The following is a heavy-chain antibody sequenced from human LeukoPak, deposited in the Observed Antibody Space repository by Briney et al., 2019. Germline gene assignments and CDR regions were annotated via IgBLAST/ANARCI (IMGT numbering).Heavy chain of an antibody. CDR1: GFTFSSYS. D-gene: IGHD6-13*01. CDR2: IRSSSSYI. Sequence: GGSLRLSCAASGFTFSSYSMNWVRQPPGKGLEWVSSIRSSSSYIYYADSVKARFTMSRDYAKNSLYLQMNSLRAEDTAVYYCARDPIAATYYYYMDVWGKGTTVTVSS. CDR3: ARDPIAATYYYYMDV. V-gene: IGHV3-21*01. J-gene: IGHJ6*03.